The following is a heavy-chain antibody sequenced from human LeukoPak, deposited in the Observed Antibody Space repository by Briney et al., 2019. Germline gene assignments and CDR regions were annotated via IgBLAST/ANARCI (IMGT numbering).Heavy chain of an antibody. CDR1: GFTFSSYA. V-gene: IGHV3-21*01. D-gene: IGHD3-22*01. CDR2: ISSSSSYI. J-gene: IGHJ4*02. Sequence: PGGSLRLSSAASGFTFSSYAMNWVRQAPGKGLEWVSSISSSSSYIYYADSVKGRFTISRDNAKNSLYLQMNSLRAEDTAVYYCARAVPSTYYYDSSNYPDYWGQGTLVTVSS. CDR3: ARAVPSTYYYDSSNYPDY.